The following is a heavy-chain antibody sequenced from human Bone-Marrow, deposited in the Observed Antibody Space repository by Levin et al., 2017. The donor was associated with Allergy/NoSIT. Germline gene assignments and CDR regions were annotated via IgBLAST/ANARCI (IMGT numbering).Heavy chain of an antibody. CDR2: ISSTSSRI. J-gene: IGHJ4*02. V-gene: IGHV3-48*04. D-gene: IGHD3-9*01. CDR3: ARDVHDITTWIFDL. CDR1: GFSLSSRT. Sequence: TGGSLRLSCEASGFSLSSRTMNWVRQAPGKGPEWISSISSTSSRINYADSVKGRFTISRDNAKNSLYLQMNSLRVDDTAVYSCARDVHDITTWIFDLWGQGTLVTVSS.